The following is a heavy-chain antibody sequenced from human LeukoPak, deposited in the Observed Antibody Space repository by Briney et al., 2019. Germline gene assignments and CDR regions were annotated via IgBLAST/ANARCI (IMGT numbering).Heavy chain of an antibody. J-gene: IGHJ4*02. CDR2: IFTSGAT. Sequence: PSETLSLTCSVSGGSITNYYWSWIRQPAGKGLEWIGRIFTSGATNYNPSLESRVTISVDTSKNQFSLKLSSVTAADTAVYYCARHARYYGSGSYTGYRYWGQGTLVTVSS. CDR3: ARHARYYGSGSYTGYRY. D-gene: IGHD3-10*01. V-gene: IGHV4-4*07. CDR1: GGSITNYY.